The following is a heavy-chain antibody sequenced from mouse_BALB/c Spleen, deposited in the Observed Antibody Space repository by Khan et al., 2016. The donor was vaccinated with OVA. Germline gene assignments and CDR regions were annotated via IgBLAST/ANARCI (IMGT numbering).Heavy chain of an antibody. CDR1: GYSFTLYY. J-gene: IGHJ3*01. V-gene: IGHV1-26*01. D-gene: IGHD2-14*01. Sequence: EVQLQQSGPDLVKPGASVKISCKASGYSFTLYYMTWVRQSHGKSLEWIGRVNPKTGGTDYNQDFKGKAILTVDKSSNTAYMELRSLTSEASAVYYCARGYDFFAYWGQGTLVTVSA. CDR3: ARGYDFFAY. CDR2: VNPKTGGT.